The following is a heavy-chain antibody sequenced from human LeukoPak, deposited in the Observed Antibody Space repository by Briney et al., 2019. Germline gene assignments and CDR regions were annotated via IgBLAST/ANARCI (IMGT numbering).Heavy chain of an antibody. Sequence: ASVKVSCKASGYTFTGYYIHWVRQAPGQGLEWMGWINPNSGGTNYAQKFQGRVTMTRDTSISTAYMELSRLRSDDTAVYYCARAYRFLGYCSSTSCLDAFDIWGQGTMVTVSS. CDR1: GYTFTGYY. V-gene: IGHV1-2*02. CDR3: ARAYRFLGYCSSTSCLDAFDI. CDR2: INPNSGGT. D-gene: IGHD2-2*01. J-gene: IGHJ3*02.